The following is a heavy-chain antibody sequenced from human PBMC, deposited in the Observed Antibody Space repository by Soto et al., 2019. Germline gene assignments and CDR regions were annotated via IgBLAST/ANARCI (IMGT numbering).Heavy chain of an antibody. V-gene: IGHV3-23*01. J-gene: IGHJ3*01. CDR2: IRGDGGAT. CDR1: GFTVSDYD. CDR3: AKDRRGGEYPAFAL. D-gene: IGHD7-27*01. Sequence: EVQLLESGGGLVQPGGSLRLTCAASGFTVSDYDMGWVRQAPGKGLEWVSLIRGDGGATYYADSVEGRLTTSRDTSENTVYLDMNSLRAEDTGLYYCAKDRRGGEYPAFALWGQGTMVTVSS.